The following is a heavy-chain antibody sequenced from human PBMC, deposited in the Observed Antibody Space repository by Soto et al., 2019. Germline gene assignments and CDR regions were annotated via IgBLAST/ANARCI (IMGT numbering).Heavy chain of an antibody. V-gene: IGHV4-34*01. D-gene: IGHD3-22*01. CDR1: GGSFSGYY. CDR2: INHSGST. Sequence: SETLSLTCAVYGGSFSGYYWSWIRQPPGKGLEWIGEINHSGSTNYNPSPKSRVTISVDTSKNQFSLKLSSVTAADTAVYYCARVQSEYYYDSSGYYPDYGMDVWGQGTTVTVSS. CDR3: ARVQSEYYYDSSGYYPDYGMDV. J-gene: IGHJ6*02.